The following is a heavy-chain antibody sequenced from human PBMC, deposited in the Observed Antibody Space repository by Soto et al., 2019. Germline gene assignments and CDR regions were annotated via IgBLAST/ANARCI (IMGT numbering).Heavy chain of an antibody. CDR3: AGAHYDILTPNYYYYYGMDV. CDR1: GGSISSGGYY. V-gene: IGHV4-31*03. D-gene: IGHD3-9*01. Sequence: SETLSLTCTVSGGSISSGGYYWSWIRQHPGKGLEWIGYIYYSGSTYYNPSLKSRVTISVDTSKNQFSLKLSSVTAADTAVYYCAGAHYDILTPNYYYYYGMDVWGQGTTVTVSS. J-gene: IGHJ6*02. CDR2: IYYSGST.